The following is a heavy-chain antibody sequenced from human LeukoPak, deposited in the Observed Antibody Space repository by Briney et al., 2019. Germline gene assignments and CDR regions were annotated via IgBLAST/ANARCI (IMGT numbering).Heavy chain of an antibody. J-gene: IGHJ4*02. D-gene: IGHD3-16*01. CDR1: GFTFSRYD. CDR2: IDIAGDT. V-gene: IGHV3-13*01. Sequence: PGGSLRLSCAASGFTFSRYDMHWVRQATGKRLEWVSAIDIAGDTYYPGSVKGRLTISRENAKNSLYLQMNSLRVGDTAVYYCAKVSRGGGESSYFDYWGQGTLVTVSS. CDR3: AKVSRGGGESSYFDY.